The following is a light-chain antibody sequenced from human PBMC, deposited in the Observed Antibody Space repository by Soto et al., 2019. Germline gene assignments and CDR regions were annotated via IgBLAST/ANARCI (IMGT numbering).Light chain of an antibody. CDR2: EVS. J-gene: IGLJ2*01. CDR3: SSFAGNNNLV. V-gene: IGLV2-8*01. Sequence: QSALTQPPSASGSPGQSVTISCTGTSSDVGGYNYVSWYQQHPGKAPKLMISEVSKRPSGVPDRFSGSKSGNTASLTVSGLQAEDEAAYDCSSFAGNNNLVFGGGTKLTVL. CDR1: SSDVGGYNY.